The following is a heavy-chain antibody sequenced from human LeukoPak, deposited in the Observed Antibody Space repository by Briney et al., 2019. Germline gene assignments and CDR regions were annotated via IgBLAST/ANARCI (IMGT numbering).Heavy chain of an antibody. D-gene: IGHD2-15*01. Sequence: PAGGSLRLSCAASGFTASSNYMSWVRQAPGKGLEWVSVIYSGGSTYYADSVKGRFTISRDNSKSTLYLQMNSLRAEDTAVYYCTRDRRGGSSQDWGQGTPVTVSS. J-gene: IGHJ4*02. V-gene: IGHV3-53*01. CDR1: GFTASSNY. CDR2: IYSGGST. CDR3: TRDRRGGSSQD.